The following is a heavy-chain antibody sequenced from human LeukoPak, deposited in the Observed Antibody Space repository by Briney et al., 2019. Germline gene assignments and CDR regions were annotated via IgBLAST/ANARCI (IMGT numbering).Heavy chain of an antibody. V-gene: IGHV3-30*04. J-gene: IGHJ6*02. CDR1: GFTFSSYA. CDR2: ISYDGSNK. CDR3: ARDPSTRKVVVVAGRGSYYYGMDV. D-gene: IGHD2-15*01. Sequence: GRSLRLSCAASGFTFSSYAMHWVRQAPGKGLERVAVISYDGSNKYYADSVKGRFTISRDNSKNTLYLQMNSLRAEDTAVYYCARDPSTRKVVVVAGRGSYYYGMDVWGQGTTVTVSS.